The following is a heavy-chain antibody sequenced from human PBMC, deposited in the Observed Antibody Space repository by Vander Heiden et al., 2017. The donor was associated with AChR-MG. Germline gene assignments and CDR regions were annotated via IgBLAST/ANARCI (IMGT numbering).Heavy chain of an antibody. CDR1: GGSIRSGDYY. J-gene: IGHJ3*02. CDR2: IYYSGST. Sequence: VQLQESGPALVKPSPTLSLTRTVPGGSIRSGDYYWSWIRQPPGKGLEWIGYIYYSGSTYYNPSLKSRVTISVDTSKNQFSLKLSSVTAADTAVYYCARASTVVNDAFDIWGQGTMVTVSS. V-gene: IGHV4-30-4*01. CDR3: ARASTVVNDAFDI. D-gene: IGHD4-17*01.